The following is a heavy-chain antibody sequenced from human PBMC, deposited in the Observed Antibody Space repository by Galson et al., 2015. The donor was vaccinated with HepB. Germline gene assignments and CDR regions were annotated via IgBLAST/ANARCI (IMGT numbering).Heavy chain of an antibody. V-gene: IGHV3-30*04. Sequence: SLRLSCAASGFTFSSYAMHWVRQAPGKGLEWVAVISYDGSNKYYADSVKGRFTISRDNSKNTLYLQMNSLRAEDTAVYYCARDMRHIVVVTAIDYFDYWGQGTLVTDSS. CDR3: ARDMRHIVVVTAIDYFDY. CDR1: GFTFSSYA. J-gene: IGHJ4*02. D-gene: IGHD2-21*02. CDR2: ISYDGSNK.